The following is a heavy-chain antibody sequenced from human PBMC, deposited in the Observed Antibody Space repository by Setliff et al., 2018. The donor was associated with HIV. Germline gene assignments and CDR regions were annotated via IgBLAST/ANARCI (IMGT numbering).Heavy chain of an antibody. V-gene: IGHV4-59*01. Sequence: SETLSLTCTVSGCSISGYYWSWVRHPPEKRLELIGFIHYRGSSDYNPSLKSRITISVDMSRNQFSLVLSAVTAADTAVYYCARFQPWQLGRRGGYYYYMEVCGKGTTVTVSS. CDR1: GCSISGYY. J-gene: IGHJ6*03. D-gene: IGHD1-1*01. CDR2: IHYRGSS. CDR3: ARFQPWQLGRRGGYYYYMEV.